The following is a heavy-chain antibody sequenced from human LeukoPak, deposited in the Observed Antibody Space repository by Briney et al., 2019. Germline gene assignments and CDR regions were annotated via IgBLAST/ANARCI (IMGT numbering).Heavy chain of an antibody. J-gene: IGHJ4*02. CDR2: IYHSGST. Sequence: ASETLSLTCAVSGYSISSGYYWGWIRQPPEKGLEWIGSIYHSGSTYYNPSLKSRVTISVDTSKNQFSLRLRSVTAADTAVYYCARDLEDYYDSSGYAAFDYWGQGTLVTVSS. CDR1: GYSISSGYY. D-gene: IGHD3-22*01. CDR3: ARDLEDYYDSSGYAAFDY. V-gene: IGHV4-38-2*02.